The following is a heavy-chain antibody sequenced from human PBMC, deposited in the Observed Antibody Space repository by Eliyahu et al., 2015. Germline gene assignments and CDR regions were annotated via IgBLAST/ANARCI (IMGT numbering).Heavy chain of an antibody. D-gene: IGHD4-11*01. CDR3: GHTPGDYSNYLFSQYFDY. J-gene: IGHJ4*02. V-gene: IGHV2-5*02. CDR2: IYWDDDK. CDR1: GFSLRTSGVG. Sequence: QITLKESGPTLVKPTQTLTLTCTFSGFSLRTSGVGVGWIRQPPGGAPEWLALIYWDDDKRYSPSLQSRLTITKDTSNNQVVLTMTNTDPVDTGTYFCGHTPGDYSNYLFSQYFDYWGQGTLVTVSS.